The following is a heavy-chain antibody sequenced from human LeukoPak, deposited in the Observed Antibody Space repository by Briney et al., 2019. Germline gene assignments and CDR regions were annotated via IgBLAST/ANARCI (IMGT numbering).Heavy chain of an antibody. CDR3: ANRGKYYFDY. J-gene: IGHJ4*02. CDR2: ISSSSSLI. V-gene: IGHV3-48*01. Sequence: GGSLRLSCAASGFTFSNYGMNWVRQAPGKGLEWISYISSSSSLIYYADSVKGRFTISRDNSKNTLYLLMNSLRAEDTAIYYCANRGKYYFDYWGQGTLVTVSS. D-gene: IGHD1-14*01. CDR1: GFTFSNYG.